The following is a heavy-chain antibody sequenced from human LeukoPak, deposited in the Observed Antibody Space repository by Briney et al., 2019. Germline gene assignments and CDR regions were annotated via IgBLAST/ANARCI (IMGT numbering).Heavy chain of an antibody. D-gene: IGHD3-22*01. Sequence: GESLRLSCTASGFTFGGYAMSWFRQAPGKGLEWVGFIRSKAYGGTTEYAASVKGRFTISRDDSKSMAYLQMNSLKTEDTAVYYCTRGSSYYYDSSGHLSYWGQGTLVTVSS. J-gene: IGHJ4*02. CDR3: TRGSSYYYDSSGHLSY. CDR1: GFTFGGYA. V-gene: IGHV3-49*03. CDR2: IRSKAYGGTT.